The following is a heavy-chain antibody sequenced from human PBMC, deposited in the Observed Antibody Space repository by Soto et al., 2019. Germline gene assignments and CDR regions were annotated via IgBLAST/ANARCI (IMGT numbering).Heavy chain of an antibody. CDR3: ARAPSGSYPEFDY. J-gene: IGHJ4*02. V-gene: IGHV3-30-3*01. CDR2: ITYDGSNQ. Sequence: GGSLSLSCAASGFIFSSYTMHWVRQAPGKGLEWVGVITYDGSNQYYADSVKGRFTISRDNSRNMLFLQMNSLRPDDTAVYYCARAPSGSYPEFDYWGQGTLVTVSS. D-gene: IGHD1-26*01. CDR1: GFIFSSYT.